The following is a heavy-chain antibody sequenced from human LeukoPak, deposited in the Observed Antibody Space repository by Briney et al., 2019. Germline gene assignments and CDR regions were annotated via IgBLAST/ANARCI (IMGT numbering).Heavy chain of an antibody. V-gene: IGHV1-18*01. CDR1: GYTFTSYD. CDR2: ISAYNGNT. Sequence: ASVKVSCKASGYTFTSYDISWVRQAPGQGLEWMGWISAYNGNTNYAQKLQGRVTMTTDTSTSTAYMELRSLRSDDTAVYYCARVILWFGKLWYYFDYWGQGTLVTVSS. D-gene: IGHD3-10*01. J-gene: IGHJ4*02. CDR3: ARVILWFGKLWYYFDY.